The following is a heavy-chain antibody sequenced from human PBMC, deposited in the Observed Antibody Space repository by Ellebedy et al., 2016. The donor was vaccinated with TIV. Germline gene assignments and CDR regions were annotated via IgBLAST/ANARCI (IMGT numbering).Heavy chain of an antibody. Sequence: AASVKVSCKASGFTFNSHGLAWVRQAPGLGLEWMGWINAYDGITNYAEKFQGRVTMTTDTLTSTAYMDLRDLTSDETAIYYSARGDRLQTWSKHLDYWGQGTVVTVTS. J-gene: IGHJ4*02. CDR1: GFTFNSHG. CDR3: ARGDRLQTWSKHLDY. V-gene: IGHV1-18*04. CDR2: INAYDGIT. D-gene: IGHD2-8*01.